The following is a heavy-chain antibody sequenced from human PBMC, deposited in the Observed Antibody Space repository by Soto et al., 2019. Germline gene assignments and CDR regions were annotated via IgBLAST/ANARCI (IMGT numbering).Heavy chain of an antibody. CDR3: ARHRALNWFDP. Sequence: PSETLSLTCTVSGDSISSSYWSWIRQPPGKGLEWIGYMYYSGSTSYNPSLNSRVTLSVDTSKNQFFLKLSFGTAADTAVYYCARHRALNWFDPWGQGTLVTVSS. J-gene: IGHJ5*02. CDR2: MYYSGST. V-gene: IGHV4-59*08. CDR1: GDSISSSY.